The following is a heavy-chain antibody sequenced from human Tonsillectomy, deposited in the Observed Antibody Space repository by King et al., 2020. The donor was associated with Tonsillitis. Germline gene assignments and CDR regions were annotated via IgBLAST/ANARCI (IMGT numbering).Heavy chain of an antibody. V-gene: IGHV3-23*04. CDR2: ISGRNGRT. CDR1: GFTFSSYA. Sequence: VQLVESGGGLVQPGGSLRLSCAASGFTFSSYAMSWVRQAPGKGLEWVSTISGRNGRTYYADSVKGRFTISRDNSKNTLYLQMNSLRDEDTALYYCAKAYYGSGGYSAGDSWGQGTLVTVSS. CDR3: AKAYYGSGGYSAGDS. D-gene: IGHD3-10*01. J-gene: IGHJ4*02.